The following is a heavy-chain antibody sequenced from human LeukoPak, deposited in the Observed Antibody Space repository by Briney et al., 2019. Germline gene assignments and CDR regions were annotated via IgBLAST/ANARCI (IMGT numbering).Heavy chain of an antibody. J-gene: IGHJ6*02. CDR1: GFTFSSYA. Sequence: GGSLRLSCAASGFTFSSYAMSWVRQAPGKGLEWVSAISGSGGSTYYGDSVKGRFTISRDNSKNTLYLQMNSLRAEDTAVYYCARDHIAAAGTLYYYGMDVWGQGTAVTVSS. V-gene: IGHV3-23*01. CDR2: ISGSGGST. CDR3: ARDHIAAAGTLYYYGMDV. D-gene: IGHD6-13*01.